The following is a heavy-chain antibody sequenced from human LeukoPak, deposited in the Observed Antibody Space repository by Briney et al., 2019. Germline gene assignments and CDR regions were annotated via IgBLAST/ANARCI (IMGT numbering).Heavy chain of an antibody. V-gene: IGHV3-30*03. CDR2: ISYDGSNK. Sequence: GRSLRLSCAASGFTFSSYGMHWVRQAPGKGLEWVAVISYDGSNKYYADSVKGRFTISRDNSKNTLYLQMNSLRAEDTAVYYCARVPYCGGDCYFFDYWGQGTLVTVSS. CDR3: ARVPYCGGDCYFFDY. J-gene: IGHJ4*02. D-gene: IGHD2-21*02. CDR1: GFTFSSYG.